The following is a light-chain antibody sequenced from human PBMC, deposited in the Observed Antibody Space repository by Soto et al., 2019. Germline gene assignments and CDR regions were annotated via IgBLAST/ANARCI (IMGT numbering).Light chain of an antibody. V-gene: IGKV3-15*01. CDR1: QSVSSN. Sequence: EIVMTQSPATLSVSPGERVTLSCRASQSVSSNLAWYQQKPGQAPRRLIYGAFTRATGIPARFSGSGSGTEVNLNISSLQYEDFAVYYCQQYKKWPPLTFGGGTKVEIK. CDR3: QQYKKWPPLT. J-gene: IGKJ4*01. CDR2: GAF.